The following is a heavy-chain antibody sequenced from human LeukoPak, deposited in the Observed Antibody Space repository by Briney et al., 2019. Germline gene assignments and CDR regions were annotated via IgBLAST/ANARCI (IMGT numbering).Heavy chain of an antibody. CDR1: GFTFSSYA. V-gene: IGHV3-64*01. J-gene: IGHJ4*02. CDR3: ARVKIGNSSGWYFDY. CDR2: ISSNGGST. D-gene: IGHD6-19*01. Sequence: GGSLRLSCAASGFTFSSYAMHWVRQAPGKGLEYVSAISSNGGSTYYANSVKGRFTISRDNSKNTLYLQMGSLRAEDMAVYYCARVKIGNSSGWYFDYWGQGTLVTVSS.